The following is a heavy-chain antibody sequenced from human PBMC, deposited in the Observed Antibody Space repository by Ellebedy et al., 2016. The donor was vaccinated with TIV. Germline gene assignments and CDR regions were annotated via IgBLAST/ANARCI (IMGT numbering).Heavy chain of an antibody. J-gene: IGHJ4*02. V-gene: IGHV1-18*04. CDR2: FSGYNGNT. CDR3: ARDSGSWLTDY. Sequence: AASVKVSCKTSGYTFTTHGVSWVRQAPGQGLEWMGWFSGYNGNTQYAQKFQGRVTMTTDTSTTTAYMELRSLRSDDTAVYYCARDSGSWLTDYWGQGTLVTVSS. D-gene: IGHD6-13*01. CDR1: GYTFTTHG.